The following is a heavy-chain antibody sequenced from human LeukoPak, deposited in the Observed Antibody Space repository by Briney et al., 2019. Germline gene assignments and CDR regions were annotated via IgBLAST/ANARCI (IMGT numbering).Heavy chain of an antibody. Sequence: GESLKISCKDFGLNFNSYWIGWVRQMPGKGLEWMGIIYPGGSETQYSPAFQGQVTISADKSITTVYLQWGSLKASDTAIYFCARRRYDGSPHWVDPWGQGTLVTVSS. J-gene: IGHJ5*02. V-gene: IGHV5-51*01. D-gene: IGHD1-26*01. CDR3: ARRRYDGSPHWVDP. CDR1: GLNFNSYW. CDR2: IYPGGSET.